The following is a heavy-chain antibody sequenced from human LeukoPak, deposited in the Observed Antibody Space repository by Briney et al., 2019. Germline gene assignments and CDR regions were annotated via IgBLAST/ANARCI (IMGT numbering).Heavy chain of an antibody. V-gene: IGHV3-11*01. Sequence: PGGSLRLSCAASGFTFSDYYMSWIRQAPGKGLEWVSYISSSGSTIYYADSVKGRFTISRDNAKNSLYLQMNSLRAEDTAVYYCARPYGSGSYYNPGAFDIWGQGTMVTVSS. CDR3: ARPYGSGSYYNPGAFDI. J-gene: IGHJ3*02. CDR2: ISSSGSTI. CDR1: GFTFSDYY. D-gene: IGHD3-10*01.